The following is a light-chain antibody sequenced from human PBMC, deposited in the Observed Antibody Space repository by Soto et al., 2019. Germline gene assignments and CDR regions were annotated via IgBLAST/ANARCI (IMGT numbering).Light chain of an antibody. J-gene: IGKJ2*01. V-gene: IGKV3-20*01. CDR3: QQYGSSQYT. CDR2: GAS. CDR1: QSVSSSY. Sequence: EIVLTQSPGTLSLSPGERATLSCRASQSVSSSYLAWYQQKPGQAPRLLIYGASSRATGIAGRFSGSGSGTDFTLTISRLETEDFAVYFCQQYGSSQYTYGQVSKPKIK.